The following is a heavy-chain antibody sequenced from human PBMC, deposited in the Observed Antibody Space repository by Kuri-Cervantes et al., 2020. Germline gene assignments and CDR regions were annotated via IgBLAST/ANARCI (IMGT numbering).Heavy chain of an antibody. J-gene: IGHJ6*03. Sequence: GESLKISCAASGFTFSNAWMSWARQAPGKGLEWVAVISYDGSNKYYADSVKGRFTISRDNSKNTLYLQMNSLRAEDTAVCFCARDSPNYYYYYMDVWGKGTTVTVSS. CDR2: ISYDGSNK. CDR1: GFTFSNAW. V-gene: IGHV3-30*03. CDR3: ARDSPNYYYYYMDV.